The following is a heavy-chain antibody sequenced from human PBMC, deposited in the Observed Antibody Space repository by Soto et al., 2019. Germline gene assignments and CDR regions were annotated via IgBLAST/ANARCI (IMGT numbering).Heavy chain of an antibody. D-gene: IGHD3-3*01. Sequence: PXDSLTISCKGSGYSFTSYWIGWVRQMPGKGLEWMGIIYPGDSDTRYSPSFQGQVTISADKSISTAYLQWSSLKASDTAMYYCARQIYDFWSGYYLGGFDPWGQGTLVTVSS. V-gene: IGHV5-51*01. CDR2: IYPGDSDT. CDR1: GYSFTSYW. J-gene: IGHJ5*02. CDR3: ARQIYDFWSGYYLGGFDP.